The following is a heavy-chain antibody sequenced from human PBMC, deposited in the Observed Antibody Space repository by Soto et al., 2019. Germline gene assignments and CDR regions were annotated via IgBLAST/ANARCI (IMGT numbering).Heavy chain of an antibody. CDR2: MNPNSGNT. V-gene: IGHV1-8*01. J-gene: IGHJ6*02. CDR3: ASRDPNCSGGSCYRGSYYYGMDV. CDR1: GYTFTSYD. Sequence: ASVKVSCKASGYTFTSYDINWVRQATGQGLEWMGWMNPNSGNTDYAQKFQGRVTMTRNTSISTAYMELSSLRSEDTAVYYCASRDPNCSGGSCYRGSYYYGMDVWGQGTTVTVSS. D-gene: IGHD2-15*01.